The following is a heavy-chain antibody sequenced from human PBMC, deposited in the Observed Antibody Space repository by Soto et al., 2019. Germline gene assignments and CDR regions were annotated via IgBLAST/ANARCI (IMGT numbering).Heavy chain of an antibody. J-gene: IGHJ6*02. Sequence: GGSLRLSCAASGFTFSSYSMNWVRQAPGKGLEWVSSISSSSSCIYYADSVKGRFTISRDNAKNSLYLQMNSLRAEDTAVYYCARDPILLWFGELARGMDAWGQGTTVTVSS. CDR1: GFTFSSYS. CDR2: ISSSSSCI. CDR3: ARDPILLWFGELARGMDA. V-gene: IGHV3-21*01. D-gene: IGHD3-10*01.